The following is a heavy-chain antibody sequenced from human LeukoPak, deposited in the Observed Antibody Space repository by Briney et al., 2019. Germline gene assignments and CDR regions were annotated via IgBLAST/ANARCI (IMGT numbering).Heavy chain of an antibody. J-gene: IGHJ3*02. CDR1: GGSISSGSYY. Sequence: SQTLSLTCTVSGGSISSGSYYWSWIRQPAGKGLEWIARIYTSGSTNYNPSLKSRFTISVDTPKNQFSLKLSSVTAADTAVYYCARDLFGVVVPAASDAFDIWGQGTMVTVSS. V-gene: IGHV4-61*02. D-gene: IGHD2-2*01. CDR3: ARDLFGVVVPAASDAFDI. CDR2: IYTSGST.